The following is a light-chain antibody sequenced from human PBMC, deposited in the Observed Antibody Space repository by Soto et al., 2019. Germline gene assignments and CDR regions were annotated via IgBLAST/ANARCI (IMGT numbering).Light chain of an antibody. CDR2: RNN. CDR1: RSNIGSNY. J-gene: IGLJ2*01. V-gene: IGLV1-47*01. Sequence: QSALTQPPSASGTPGQRVTISCSGSRSNIGSNYVYWYQQLPATAPKLVIYRNNQRPSGVPDRFSGSKSGTSASLAISGLRSEDEADYYCATWDDSLVFGGGTKVTVL. CDR3: ATWDDSLV.